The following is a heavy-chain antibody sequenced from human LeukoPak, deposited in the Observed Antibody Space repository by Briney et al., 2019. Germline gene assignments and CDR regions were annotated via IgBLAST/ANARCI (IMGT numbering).Heavy chain of an antibody. D-gene: IGHD1-20*01. CDR3: AAQTTLTGAYDP. J-gene: IGHJ5*02. V-gene: IGHV3-64*01. CDR2: IDPNGKTS. CDR1: GLTLSTCV. Sequence: GGSLRFSCEASGLTLSTCVMLWVPQAPGMELKYVSSIDPNGKTSYYANSVKGRFTISRDNSNNMLYLQMGSLTTEDMAVYYCAAQTTLTGAYDPWGQGTLVTVSS.